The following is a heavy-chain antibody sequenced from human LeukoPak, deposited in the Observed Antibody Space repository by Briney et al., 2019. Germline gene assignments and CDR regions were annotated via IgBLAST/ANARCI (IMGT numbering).Heavy chain of an antibody. CDR1: GGSISSYY. D-gene: IGHD6-19*01. V-gene: IGHV4-4*07. Sequence: SETLSLTCTVSGGSISSYYWSWSRQPAGKGLEWIGRFYSSVSTNYNPSLKSRITMSVDTSKNQFSLKLSSVTAADTAVYYCARDPSSGWYLKGWFDPWGQGTLVTVSS. CDR3: ARDPSSGWYLKGWFDP. J-gene: IGHJ5*02. CDR2: FYSSVST.